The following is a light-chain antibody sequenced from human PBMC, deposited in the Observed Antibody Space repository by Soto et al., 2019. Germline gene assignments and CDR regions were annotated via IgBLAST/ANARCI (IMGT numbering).Light chain of an antibody. CDR3: QTWGTGIRV. J-gene: IGLJ2*01. CDR1: SGHSSYA. V-gene: IGLV4-69*01. CDR2: LNSDGSH. Sequence: QPVLTQSPSASASLGASVKLTCTLSSGHSSYAIAWHQQQPEKGPRYLMKLNSDGSHSKGDGIPDRCSGSSSGAERYLTISSLQSEEEADYYCQTWGTGIRVFGGGTKRTVL.